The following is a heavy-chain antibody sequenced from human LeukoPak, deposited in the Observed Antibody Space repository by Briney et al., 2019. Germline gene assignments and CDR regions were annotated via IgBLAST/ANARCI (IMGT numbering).Heavy chain of an antibody. CDR3: ARDCVVAATDGWFDP. J-gene: IGHJ5*02. Sequence: PGGSLRLSCAASGFTFSSYSMNWVRQAPGKGLEWVSSISSSSSYIYYADSVKGRFTISRDNAKNSLYLQMNSLRAEDTAVYYCARDCVVAATDGWFDPWGQGTLVTVSS. D-gene: IGHD2-15*01. V-gene: IGHV3-21*01. CDR2: ISSSSSYI. CDR1: GFTFSSYS.